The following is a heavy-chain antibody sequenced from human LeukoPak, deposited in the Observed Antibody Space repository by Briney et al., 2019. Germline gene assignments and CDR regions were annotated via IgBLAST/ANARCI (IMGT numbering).Heavy chain of an antibody. CDR1: GGSFSGYY. CDR2: INHSGST. J-gene: IGHJ6*04. V-gene: IGHV4-34*01. CDR3: ARGPYDILTGPIGMDV. Sequence: SETLSLTCAVYGGSFSGYYWSWIRQPPGKGLEWIGEINHSGSTNYNPSLKSRVTISVDTSRNQFSLKLSSVTAADTAVYYCARGPYDILTGPIGMDVWGKGTTVTVSS. D-gene: IGHD3-9*01.